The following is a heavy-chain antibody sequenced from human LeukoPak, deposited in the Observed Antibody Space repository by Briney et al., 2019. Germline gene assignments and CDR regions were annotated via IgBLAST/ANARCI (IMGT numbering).Heavy chain of an antibody. CDR3: ARASLLGGSGTYYNIDAFDI. CDR1: GFTVSSNY. J-gene: IGHJ3*02. V-gene: IGHV3-53*01. D-gene: IGHD3-10*01. Sequence: GRSLTLSCAASGFTVSSNYMNWVRQAPGKGLEWVSLIHGGGSTYYADSVNGRFTISRDNSKNTLYLQLNGLRVEDTAVYYCARASLLGGSGTYYNIDAFDIWGQGTMVTVSS. CDR2: IHGGGST.